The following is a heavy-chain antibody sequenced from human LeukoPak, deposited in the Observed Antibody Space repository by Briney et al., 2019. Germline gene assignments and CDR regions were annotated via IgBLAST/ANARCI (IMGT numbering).Heavy chain of an antibody. D-gene: IGHD3-10*01. J-gene: IGHJ6*02. CDR1: GYTFTSYG. CDR2: ISAYNGNT. CDR3: ARDHRVPAADVLLWFGELVSGMDV. Sequence: ASVKVSCKASGYTFTSYGISWVRQAPGQGLEWMGWISAYNGNTNYAQELQGRVTMTTDTSTSTAYMELRSLRSDDTAVYYCARDHRVPAADVLLWFGELVSGMDVWGQGTTVTVSS. V-gene: IGHV1-18*01.